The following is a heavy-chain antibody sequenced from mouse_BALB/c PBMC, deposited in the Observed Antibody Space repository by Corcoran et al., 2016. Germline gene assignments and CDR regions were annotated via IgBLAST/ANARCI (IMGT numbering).Heavy chain of an antibody. Sequence: EVQLQQSGAELVKPGASVKLSCTASGFNIKDTYMHWVKQRPEQGLEWIGRIDPANGNTKYDQKLQGKFTITAETSSNTAYLQLSRLTSEDTAVYYCATSAGEIDDGRQSITLTVSS. J-gene: IGHJ2*01. CDR1: GFNIKDTY. CDR3: ATSAGEIDD. V-gene: IGHV14-3*02. D-gene: IGHD4-1*01. CDR2: IDPANGNT.